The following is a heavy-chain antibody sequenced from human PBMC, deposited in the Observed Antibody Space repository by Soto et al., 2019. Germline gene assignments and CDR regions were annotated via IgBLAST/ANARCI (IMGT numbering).Heavy chain of an antibody. CDR2: IKSKTDGGTT. CDR3: TTSKYVDTANFDY. J-gene: IGHJ4*02. CDR1: GFTFINAW. Sequence: RGSLRLSCAASGFTFINAWMSWVRQAPGKGLEWVGRIKSKTDGGTTDYAAPVKGRFTISRDDSKNTLYLQMNSLKTEDTAVYYCTTSKYVDTANFDYWGQGTLVTVSS. V-gene: IGHV3-15*01. D-gene: IGHD5-18*01.